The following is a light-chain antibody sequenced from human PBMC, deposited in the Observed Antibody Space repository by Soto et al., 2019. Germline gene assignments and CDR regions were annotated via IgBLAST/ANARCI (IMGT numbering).Light chain of an antibody. Sequence: QSVLTQPPSVSAAPGQKVTVSCSGSRSNIGNNYVSWYQHLPGTAPKLLIYDNDKRPSGNPDRFSASKSGTSATLGITGLQTGDEADYYCEAWDSSLSAGVFGGGTK. CDR2: DND. V-gene: IGLV1-51*01. CDR3: EAWDSSLSAGV. CDR1: RSNIGNNY. J-gene: IGLJ3*02.